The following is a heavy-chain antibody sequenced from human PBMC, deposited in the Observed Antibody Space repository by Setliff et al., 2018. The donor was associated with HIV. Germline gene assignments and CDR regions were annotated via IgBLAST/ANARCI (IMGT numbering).Heavy chain of an antibody. J-gene: IGHJ5*01. CDR3: ARGGDSRAAWFDS. CDR1: GGPITTSTYY. V-gene: IGHV4-39*07. CDR2: IYHSGRT. D-gene: IGHD5-12*01. Sequence: PSETLSLTCSVSGGPITTSTYYWGWIRQPPGKGLEWIGSIYHSGRTYYNPSLKSRVTISVDTSDNQFSLKLTSVTAADTAVYYCARGGDSRAAWFDSWGQGTLVTVSS.